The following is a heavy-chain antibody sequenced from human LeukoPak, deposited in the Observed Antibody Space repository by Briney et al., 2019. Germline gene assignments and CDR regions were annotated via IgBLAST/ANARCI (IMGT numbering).Heavy chain of an antibody. CDR2: ISSSGSTI. V-gene: IGHV3-11*04. D-gene: IGHD3-22*01. CDR3: ARGRAYYYDSSGYYSDYYYYGMDV. Sequence: GGSLRLSCAASGFTFSDYYMSWIRQAPGKGLEWVSYISSSGSTIYYADSVKGRFTISRDNAKNSLYLQMNSLRAEDTAVYYCARGRAYYYDSSGYYSDYYYYGMDVWGQGTTVTVSS. CDR1: GFTFSDYY. J-gene: IGHJ6*02.